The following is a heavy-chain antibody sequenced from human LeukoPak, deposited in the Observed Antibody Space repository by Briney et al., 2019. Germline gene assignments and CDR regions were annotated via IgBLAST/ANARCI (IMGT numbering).Heavy chain of an antibody. J-gene: IGHJ3*02. D-gene: IGHD6-13*01. CDR3: ASRYSSSWGPRDAFDI. CDR1: GYSLPSYS. V-gene: IGHV5-51*01. CDR2: IYPGDFDT. Sequence: GQSLKTSCKVPGYSLPSYSIGWVGQTPGKGLGWMGSIYPGDFDTRYSPSFQGQVPFSADKSISTAYPQWSSLKASDTAMYYCASRYSSSWGPRDAFDIWGQGTMVTVSS.